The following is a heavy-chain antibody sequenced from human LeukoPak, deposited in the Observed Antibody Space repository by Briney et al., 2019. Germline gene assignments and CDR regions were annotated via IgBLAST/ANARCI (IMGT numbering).Heavy chain of an antibody. CDR2: ISAYNGNT. V-gene: IGHV1-18*01. CDR1: GYTFTSYG. J-gene: IGHJ4*02. Sequence: GASVKVSCKASGYTFTSYGISWVRQAPGQGLEWMGWISAYNGNTNYAQKLQGRVTMTTDTSASTAYMELRSLRSDDTAVYYCARDLSSTRRLLWFGESDPYFDYWGQGTMVTVSS. D-gene: IGHD3-10*01. CDR3: ARDLSSTRRLLWFGESDPYFDY.